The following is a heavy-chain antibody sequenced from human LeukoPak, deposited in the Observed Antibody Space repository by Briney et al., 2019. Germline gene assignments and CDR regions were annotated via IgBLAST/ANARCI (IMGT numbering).Heavy chain of an antibody. Sequence: SETLSLTCTASGGSISSYYWNWIRQPPGKGLEWIGYIYYSGSTNYNPSLKSRVTMSVDTSKNQFSLNLSSVTAADTAFYYCARDRLAYYDRSGLDCWGQGTLVTVSS. CDR3: ARDRLAYYDRSGLDC. CDR1: GGSISSYY. CDR2: IYYSGST. V-gene: IGHV4-59*01. J-gene: IGHJ4*02. D-gene: IGHD3-22*01.